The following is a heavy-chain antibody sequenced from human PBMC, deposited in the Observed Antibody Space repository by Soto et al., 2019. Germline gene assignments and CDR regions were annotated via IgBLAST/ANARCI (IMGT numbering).Heavy chain of an antibody. J-gene: IGHJ4*02. CDR1: GYSFTDYY. Sequence: GASVKVSCKASGYSFTDYYMQWVRQAPGQGLEWMGYINPISGGTSYAQNFQGRVTMTRDTSINTAYMELSRLRSDDTAVYYCARNGEKWSEGFDFWGQGTLVTVSS. V-gene: IGHV1-2*02. D-gene: IGHD1-26*01. CDR3: ARNGEKWSEGFDF. CDR2: INPISGGT.